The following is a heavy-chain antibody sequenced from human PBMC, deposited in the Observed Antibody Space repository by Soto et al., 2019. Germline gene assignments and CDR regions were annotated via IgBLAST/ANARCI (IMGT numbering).Heavy chain of an antibody. V-gene: IGHV3-30*18. D-gene: IGHD3-22*01. CDR1: GFTFSSYG. CDR3: AKDMKWWYYDSSGLDY. Sequence: PGGSLRLSCAASGFTFSSYGMHWVRQAPGKGLEWVAVISYDGSNKYYADSVKGRFTISRDNSKNTLYLQMNSLRAEDTAVYYCAKDMKWWYYDSSGLDYWGQGTLVTVSS. CDR2: ISYDGSNK. J-gene: IGHJ4*02.